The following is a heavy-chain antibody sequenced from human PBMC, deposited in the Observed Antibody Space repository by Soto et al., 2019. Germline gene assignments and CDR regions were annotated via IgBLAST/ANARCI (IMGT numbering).Heavy chain of an antibody. CDR3: ARGYCSGGSCLSFDY. Sequence: ASVKVSCKASGYTFTAYYIHWVRQAPGQGLEWMGWIDPSSGGTNYALKFQGRVTMTRDTSISTAYMELGSLRSDDTAVYYCARGYCSGGSCLSFDYWGQGTLVTVSS. CDR2: IDPSSGGT. J-gene: IGHJ4*02. D-gene: IGHD2-15*01. V-gene: IGHV1-2*02. CDR1: GYTFTAYY.